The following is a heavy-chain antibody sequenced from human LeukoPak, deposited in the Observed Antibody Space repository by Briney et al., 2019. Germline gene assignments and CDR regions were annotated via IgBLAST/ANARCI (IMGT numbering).Heavy chain of an antibody. D-gene: IGHD5-12*01. CDR2: ISASGVGT. Sequence: GGSLRLSCAASGFAFSNYAVAWVRQAPGKGLEWVSGISASGVGTYYADSVKGRFTISRDNSKNTLYLQMDSLRAEDTALYYCAKDRTGYSGYGYYYYMDVWGKGTTVTVSS. CDR3: AKDRTGYSGYGYYYYMDV. CDR1: GFAFSNYA. J-gene: IGHJ6*03. V-gene: IGHV3-23*01.